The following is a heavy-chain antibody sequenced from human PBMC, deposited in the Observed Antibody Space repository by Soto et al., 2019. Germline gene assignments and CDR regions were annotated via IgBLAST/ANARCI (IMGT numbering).Heavy chain of an antibody. D-gene: IGHD4-17*01. CDR2: INHSGST. J-gene: IGHJ4*02. CDR1: GGSFSGYY. CDR3: ARAYGTVTTYYFDY. V-gene: IGHV4-34*01. Sequence: SETLSLTCAVYGGSFSGYYWSWIRQPPGKGLEWIGEINHSGSTNYNPSLRSRVTISVDTSKNQFSLKLSSVTAADTAVYYCARAYGTVTTYYFDYWGQGTLVTVSS.